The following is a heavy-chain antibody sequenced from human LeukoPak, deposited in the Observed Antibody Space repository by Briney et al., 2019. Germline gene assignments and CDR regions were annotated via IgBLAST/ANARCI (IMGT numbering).Heavy chain of an antibody. J-gene: IGHJ4*02. CDR2: IYYSGST. CDR3: ARYVGAVVVVAAATPDFIDY. Sequence: LETLSLTCTVSGGSISSSSYYWGWIRQPPGKGLEWIGSIYYSGSTYYNPSLKSRVTISVDTSKNQFSLKLSSVTAADTAVYYCARYVGAVVVVAAATPDFIDYWGQGTLVTVSS. CDR1: GGSISSSSYY. V-gene: IGHV4-39*01. D-gene: IGHD2-15*01.